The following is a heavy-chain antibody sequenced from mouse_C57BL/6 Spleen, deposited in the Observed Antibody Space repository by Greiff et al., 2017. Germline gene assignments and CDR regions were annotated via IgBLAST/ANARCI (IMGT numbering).Heavy chain of an antibody. J-gene: IGHJ2*01. V-gene: IGHV1-9*01. CDR2: ILPGSGST. CDR1: GYTFTGYW. D-gene: IGHD3-2*02. CDR3: AILGDSSANFDY. Sequence: QVQLQQSGAELMKPGASVKLSCKATGYTFTGYWIEWVKQRPGHGLEWIGEILPGSGSTNYIEKFKGKATFTADTSSNTAYMQLSSLTTEDSAIYYCAILGDSSANFDYWGQGTTLTVSS.